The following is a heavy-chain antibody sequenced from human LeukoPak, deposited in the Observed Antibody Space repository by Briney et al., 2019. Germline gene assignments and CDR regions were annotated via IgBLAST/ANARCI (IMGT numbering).Heavy chain of an antibody. Sequence: SETLSLTCTVSGDSFNYYFYSWIRQPPGKGLEWIGHIYYSGGTNYNPSFKSRVFMSVDPSKSQLALNLRSVTAADTAVYYCARHGTAGGRLVNRGQGTLVSVSS. CDR1: GDSFNYYF. D-gene: IGHD6-13*01. V-gene: IGHV4-59*08. CDR2: IYYSGGT. J-gene: IGHJ4*02. CDR3: ARHGTAGGRLVN.